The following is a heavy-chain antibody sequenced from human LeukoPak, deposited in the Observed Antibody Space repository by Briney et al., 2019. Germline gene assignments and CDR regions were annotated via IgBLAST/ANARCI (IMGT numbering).Heavy chain of an antibody. D-gene: IGHD2-2*01. CDR2: ISYDGSNK. CDR3: ARGSTLIDY. J-gene: IGHJ4*02. Sequence: PGGSLRLSCTASGFTFNTYAMHWVRQAPGKGLEWVAVISYDGSNKYYADSVKGRFTISRDNSKNTLYLQMNSLRAEDTAVYYCARGSTLIDYWGQGTLVTVSS. V-gene: IGHV3-30*03. CDR1: GFTFNTYA.